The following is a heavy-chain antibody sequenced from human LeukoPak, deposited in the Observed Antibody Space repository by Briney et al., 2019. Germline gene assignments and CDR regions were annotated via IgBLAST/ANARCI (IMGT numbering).Heavy chain of an antibody. CDR2: ISGSRGST. Sequence: GGSLRLTCAASGFTFSSYAMSWVRQAPGKGLEWVSAISGSRGSTYYADSVKGRFTISRDNSKNTLYLQMNSLRAEDTAVYYCAKEGSLRYFDWPDYYYYGMDVWGKGTTVTVSS. J-gene: IGHJ6*04. CDR1: GFTFSSYA. D-gene: IGHD3-9*01. V-gene: IGHV3-23*01. CDR3: AKEGSLRYFDWPDYYYYGMDV.